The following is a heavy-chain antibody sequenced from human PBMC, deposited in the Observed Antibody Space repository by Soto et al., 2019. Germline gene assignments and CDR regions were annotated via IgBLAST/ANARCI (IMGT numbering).Heavy chain of an antibody. CDR3: ARGGSGYTWFNEF. Sequence: QAQLVQSGAEVKKPGSSVKVSCKASGGLFSSYPISWVRQVPGQGLEWMEGIIPVFQTAYYTQRFQGRVTITADESTNTAYMELSSLRSEDTAIYYCARGGSGYTWFNEFWGQGTLVTVSS. CDR1: GGLFSSYP. V-gene: IGHV1-69*01. CDR2: IIPVFQTA. D-gene: IGHD3-22*01. J-gene: IGHJ4*02.